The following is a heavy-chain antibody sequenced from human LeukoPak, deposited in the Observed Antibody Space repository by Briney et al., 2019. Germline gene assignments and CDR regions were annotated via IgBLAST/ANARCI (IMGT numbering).Heavy chain of an antibody. CDR3: AKAGYGGDNFDY. CDR1: GFTFDDYA. V-gene: IGHV3-9*01. CDR2: ISWNSGSI. J-gene: IGHJ4*02. Sequence: GGSLRLSCAASGFTFDDYAMHWVRQPPGKGLEWVSGISWNSGSIGYADSVKGRFTISRDNAKNSLYLQMNSLRAEDTALYYCAKAGYGGDNFDYWGQGTLVTVSS. D-gene: IGHD1-26*01.